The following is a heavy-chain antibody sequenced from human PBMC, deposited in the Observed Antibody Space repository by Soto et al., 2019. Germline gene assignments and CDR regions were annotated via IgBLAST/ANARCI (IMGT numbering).Heavy chain of an antibody. Sequence: PGGSLRLSCAASGFTFSSYGMHWVRQAPGKGLEWVAVIWYDGSNKYYADSVKGRFTISRDNSKNTLYLQMNSLRAEDTAVYYCARDQLYGGYYYGMDVWGQGTTVTVPS. D-gene: IGHD4-17*01. J-gene: IGHJ6*02. V-gene: IGHV3-33*01. CDR2: IWYDGSNK. CDR3: ARDQLYGGYYYGMDV. CDR1: GFTFSSYG.